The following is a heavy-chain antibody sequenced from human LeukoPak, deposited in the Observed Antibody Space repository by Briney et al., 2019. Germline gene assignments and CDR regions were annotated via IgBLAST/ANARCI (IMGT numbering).Heavy chain of an antibody. D-gene: IGHD3-22*01. Sequence: SETLSLTCTVSGGSISSYYWSWIRQPPGKGLEWIGYIYYSGSTNYNPSLKSRVTISVDTSKNQFSLKLSAVTAADTAVYYCARDGTYYYDSSGYAFDIWGQGTMVTVSS. V-gene: IGHV4-59*01. CDR2: IYYSGST. CDR1: GGSISSYY. CDR3: ARDGTYYYDSSGYAFDI. J-gene: IGHJ3*02.